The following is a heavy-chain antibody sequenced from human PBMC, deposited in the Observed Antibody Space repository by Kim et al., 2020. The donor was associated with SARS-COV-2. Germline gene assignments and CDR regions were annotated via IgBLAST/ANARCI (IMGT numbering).Heavy chain of an antibody. D-gene: IGHD1-1*01. Sequence: GGSLRLSCAASGFAFSSYWMHWVRQAPGKGLVWVSRINSDGSSTNYADSVKGRFTISKDNAKNTLYLQMNSLRAEDTAVYYCAREWVLLQQQLERRFYYFGMDVWGQGTTVTVSS. CDR1: GFAFSSYW. CDR2: INSDGSST. J-gene: IGHJ6*02. V-gene: IGHV3-74*01. CDR3: AREWVLLQQQLERRFYYFGMDV.